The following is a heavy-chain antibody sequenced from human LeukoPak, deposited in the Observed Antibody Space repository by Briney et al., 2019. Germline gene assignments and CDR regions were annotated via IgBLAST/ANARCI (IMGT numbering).Heavy chain of an antibody. CDR2: INSDGSSI. Sequence: GGSLRLSCAASGFTFSSYWMHWVRQAPGKGLVWVSRINSDGSSISYADSVKGRVTISRDNAKNTLYLQMNSLRAEDTAVYYCARGAGGYSYNPFDYWGQGTLVPVSS. CDR1: GFTFSSYW. CDR3: ARGAGGYSYNPFDY. D-gene: IGHD5-18*01. V-gene: IGHV3-74*01. J-gene: IGHJ4*02.